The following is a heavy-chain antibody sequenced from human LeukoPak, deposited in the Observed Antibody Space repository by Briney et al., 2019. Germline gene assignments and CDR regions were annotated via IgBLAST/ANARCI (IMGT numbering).Heavy chain of an antibody. CDR3: ARGYSGNYRVDY. CDR1: GFTFSSYW. CDR2: INNDGRST. Sequence: GGXLRLSCAASGFTFSSYWMHWVRQAPGKGLVWVSRINNDGRSTTYAESVKGRFTISRDKDKNTLYLQMNSLRAEDMAVYYCARGYSGNYRVDYWGQGTLVTVSS. J-gene: IGHJ4*02. V-gene: IGHV3-74*01. D-gene: IGHD1-26*01.